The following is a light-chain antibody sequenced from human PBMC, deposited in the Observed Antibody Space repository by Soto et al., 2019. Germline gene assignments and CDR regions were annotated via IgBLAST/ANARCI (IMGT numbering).Light chain of an antibody. CDR1: SSDVGGYKY. CDR3: SSYAGNHNWV. Sequence: QSALTQPPSASGSPGQSVTISCTGTSSDVGGYKYVSWYQQHPGKAPKLMIYEVSKRPSGVPDRFSGSKSGNTAYLTVAGLKAEYEADYNCSSYAGNHNWVFGGGTKVTVL. J-gene: IGLJ3*02. CDR2: EVS. V-gene: IGLV2-8*01.